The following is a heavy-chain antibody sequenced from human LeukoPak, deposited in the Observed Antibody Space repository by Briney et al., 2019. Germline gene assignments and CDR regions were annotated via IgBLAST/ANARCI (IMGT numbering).Heavy chain of an antibody. D-gene: IGHD6-6*01. CDR2: ISSSSYI. Sequence: GGSLRLSCAASGFTFSSYSMNWVRQAPGKGLEWVSSISSSSYIYYADSVKGRFTISRDNAKNSLYLQMNSLRAEDTAVYYCARGTSIAAPSDYWGQGTLVTVSS. V-gene: IGHV3-21*01. J-gene: IGHJ4*02. CDR3: ARGTSIAAPSDY. CDR1: GFTFSSYS.